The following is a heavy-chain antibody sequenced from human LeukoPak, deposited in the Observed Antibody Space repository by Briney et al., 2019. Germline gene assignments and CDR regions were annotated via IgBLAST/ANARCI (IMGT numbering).Heavy chain of an antibody. Sequence: SETLSLTCTVSGGSISNYYWTWIRQSPGKGLEWIGYIYYSGSTNYNPSLKSRVTISVDTSKNQFSLKLSSVSTADTAVYYCARDPDSGWSVGDYYYYMDVWGKGTTVTVSS. J-gene: IGHJ6*03. CDR1: GGSISNYY. CDR2: IYYSGST. V-gene: IGHV4-59*01. D-gene: IGHD6-19*01. CDR3: ARDPDSGWSVGDYYYYMDV.